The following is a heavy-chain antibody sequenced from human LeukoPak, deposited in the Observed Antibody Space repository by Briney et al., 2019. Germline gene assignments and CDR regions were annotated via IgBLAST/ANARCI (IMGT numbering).Heavy chain of an antibody. Sequence: GGSLRLSCAASGFIISRYGMHWVRQDPGKGLEWVAVISYDGSNKYYADSVKGRFTISRDNSKNTLYLQVNSLRDEDTAVYYCAKDQAMVRGVFDYWGQGTLVTVSS. J-gene: IGHJ4*02. CDR3: AKDQAMVRGVFDY. CDR2: ISYDGSNK. D-gene: IGHD3-10*01. V-gene: IGHV3-30*18. CDR1: GFIISRYG.